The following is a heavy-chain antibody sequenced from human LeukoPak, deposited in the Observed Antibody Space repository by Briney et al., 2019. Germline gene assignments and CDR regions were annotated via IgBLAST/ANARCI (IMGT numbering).Heavy chain of an antibody. CDR2: IKDDGSEK. J-gene: IGHJ4*02. CDR1: RFTFSSYW. CDR3: ARARIGY. Sequence: GGSLRLSCVGSRFTFSSYWMTWVRQAPGKGLEWVANIKDDGSEKYSVDSVKGRFTISRDNAKNLLYLQISSLRAEDTAVYYCARARIGYWGQGTLVTVSS. D-gene: IGHD1-14*01. V-gene: IGHV3-7*04.